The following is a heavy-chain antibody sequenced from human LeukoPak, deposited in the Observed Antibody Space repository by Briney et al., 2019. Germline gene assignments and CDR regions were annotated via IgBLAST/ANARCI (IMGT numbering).Heavy chain of an antibody. CDR1: GGSISSGSYY. Sequence: PSETLSLTCTVSGGSISSGSYYWSWIRQPAGKGLEWIGRIYTSGSTNYNPSLKSRVTISVDTSKNQFSLKLSSVTAADTAVYYCARGVYCGGDCYPAGTNWFDPWGQGTLVTVSS. J-gene: IGHJ5*02. D-gene: IGHD2-21*02. CDR3: ARGVYCGGDCYPAGTNWFDP. V-gene: IGHV4-61*02. CDR2: IYTSGST.